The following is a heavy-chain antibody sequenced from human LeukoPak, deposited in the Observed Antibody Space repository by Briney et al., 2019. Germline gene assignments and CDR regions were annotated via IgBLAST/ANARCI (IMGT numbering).Heavy chain of an antibody. CDR2: VSYDGSKK. CDR3: AKLGFDSSGSHSLVDY. Sequence: GGSLRLSCAASGFTFSSYGMHWVRQPPGKGLEWVGFVSYDGSKKFYADFVKGRFSISRDNPKNTLYVQMNSLGAEDTALYYCAKLGFDSSGSHSLVDYWGQGTPVTVSS. D-gene: IGHD3-22*01. CDR1: GFTFSSYG. V-gene: IGHV3-30*18. J-gene: IGHJ4*02.